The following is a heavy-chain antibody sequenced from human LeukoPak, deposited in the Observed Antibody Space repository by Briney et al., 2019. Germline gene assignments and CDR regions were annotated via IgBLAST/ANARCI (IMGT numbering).Heavy chain of an antibody. J-gene: IGHJ4*02. D-gene: IGHD6-19*01. CDR3: AKDNSGWYYYFDY. V-gene: IGHV3-30*02. Sequence: GGSLRLSCAASGFTFSSYGMHWVRQAPGKGLEWVAFIRYDGSNKYYADSVKGRFTISRDNSKNTLYLQMNSLRAEDTAVYYCAKDNSGWYYYFDYWGQGTLVTVSS. CDR1: GFTFSSYG. CDR2: IRYDGSNK.